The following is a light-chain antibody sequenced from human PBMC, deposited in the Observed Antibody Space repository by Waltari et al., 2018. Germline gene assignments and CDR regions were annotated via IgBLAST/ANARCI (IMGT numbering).Light chain of an antibody. CDR3: QQYDNLPPYT. CDR1: QDISKY. Sequence: DIQMTQSPSSLSASVGDRVTITCQASQDISKYLNWYQQRPGKAPKLLIYDASNLETGVPSRLSGSGSETEFTFTISSLQPEDIATYYCQQYDNLPPYTFGQGTKLEIK. J-gene: IGKJ2*01. V-gene: IGKV1-33*01. CDR2: DAS.